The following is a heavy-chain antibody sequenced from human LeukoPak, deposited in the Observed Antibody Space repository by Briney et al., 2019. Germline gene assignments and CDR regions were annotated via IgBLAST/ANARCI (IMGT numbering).Heavy chain of an antibody. CDR3: ARGGLRVGDIDY. CDR1: GGSISSYY. Sequence: SETLSLTCTVSGGSISSYYWSWIRQPPGKGLEWIGYIYYSGSTNYNPSLKSRVTISVDTSKNQFSLKLSSVTAADTAVYYCARGGLRVGDIDYWGQGTLVTVSS. J-gene: IGHJ4*02. D-gene: IGHD1-26*01. CDR2: IYYSGST. V-gene: IGHV4-59*01.